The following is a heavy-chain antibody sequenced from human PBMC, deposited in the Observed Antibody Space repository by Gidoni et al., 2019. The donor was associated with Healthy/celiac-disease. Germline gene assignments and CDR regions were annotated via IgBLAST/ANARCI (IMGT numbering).Heavy chain of an antibody. CDR3: AKNPSSGWYQDAFDI. J-gene: IGHJ3*02. Sequence: EVQLLESGGGLVQPGGSLRLSCAACGFTFSSYAMSWVRPAPGKGLEWDSAISGSGGSRYYADTGKGRFTISRDNTKNTLYLQMNSLRAEDTAVYYCAKNPSSGWYQDAFDIWGQGTMVTVSS. D-gene: IGHD6-19*01. CDR2: ISGSGGSR. CDR1: GFTFSSYA. V-gene: IGHV3-23*01.